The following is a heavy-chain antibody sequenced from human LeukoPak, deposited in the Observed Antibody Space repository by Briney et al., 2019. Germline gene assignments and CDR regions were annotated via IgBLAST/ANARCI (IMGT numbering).Heavy chain of an antibody. CDR2: INPNSGGT. CDR3: ARVRNYYDGSGYPSYYFDY. V-gene: IGHV1-2*02. J-gene: IGHJ4*02. CDR1: GYTFTGYY. D-gene: IGHD3-22*01. Sequence: ASVKVSCKASGYTFTGYYMHWVRQAPGQGLEWMGWINPNSGGTNYAQKFQGRVTMTRDTSISTAYMELSRLRSDDTAVYYCARVRNYYDGSGYPSYYFDYWGQGTLVTVSS.